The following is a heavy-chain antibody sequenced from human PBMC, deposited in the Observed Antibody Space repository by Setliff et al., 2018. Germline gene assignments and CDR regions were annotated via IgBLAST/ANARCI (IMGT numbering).Heavy chain of an antibody. D-gene: IGHD2-21*01. CDR3: AGDRGGTAIANWFDR. J-gene: IGHJ5*02. CDR2: IIPLFETT. V-gene: IGHV1-69*06. CDR1: GGIFNSFS. Sequence: SVKVSCKASGGIFNSFSITWVRQAPGQGLEWMGRIIPLFETTNYVEKFQGRVTITADKSTSTAYMDLSSLRSEDSAVYYCAGDRGGTAIANWFDRWGQGTLVTVSA.